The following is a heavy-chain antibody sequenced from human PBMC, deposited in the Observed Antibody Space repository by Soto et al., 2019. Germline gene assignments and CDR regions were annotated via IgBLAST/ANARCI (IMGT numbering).Heavy chain of an antibody. D-gene: IGHD4-17*01. J-gene: IGHJ3*02. V-gene: IGHV3-72*01. Sequence: GGSLRLSCAASGFTFSDHYIDWVRQAPGKGLEWVGRTGNKLSIYTTEYAASVKGRFTFSRDDSKNSLYLQMNSLKTEDTAVYYCARELTTVLTGDAFDIWGQGTMVTVSS. CDR2: TGNKLSIYTT. CDR1: GFTFSDHY. CDR3: ARELTTVLTGDAFDI.